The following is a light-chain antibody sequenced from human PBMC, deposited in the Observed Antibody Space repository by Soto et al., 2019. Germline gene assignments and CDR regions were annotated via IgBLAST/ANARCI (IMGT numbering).Light chain of an antibody. CDR1: QTISNS. CDR3: QQRNSWPPPT. Sequence: EIALTQSPATLSLSPGERATLSCRASQTISNSLAWYQEKPGQAPRLLIYDSSNRATGIPPRFSGSGSGTDFTLTISSLEPDDFAVYYCQQRNSWPPPTFGGGTRVEI. V-gene: IGKV3-11*01. CDR2: DSS. J-gene: IGKJ4*01.